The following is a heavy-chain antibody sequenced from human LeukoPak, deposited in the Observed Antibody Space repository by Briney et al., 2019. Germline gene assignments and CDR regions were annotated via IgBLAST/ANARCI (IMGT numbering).Heavy chain of an antibody. CDR3: ARDSGYYYDSSGYPVFDY. D-gene: IGHD3-22*01. Sequence: GGSLRLSCAASGFTFSSYSMNWVRQAPGKGLEWVSYISSSSSTIYYADSVKGRFTISRDNAKNSLYLQMNSLRAEDTAVYYCARDSGYYYDSSGYPVFDYWGQGTLVTVSS. V-gene: IGHV3-48*04. J-gene: IGHJ4*02. CDR1: GFTFSSYS. CDR2: ISSSSSTI.